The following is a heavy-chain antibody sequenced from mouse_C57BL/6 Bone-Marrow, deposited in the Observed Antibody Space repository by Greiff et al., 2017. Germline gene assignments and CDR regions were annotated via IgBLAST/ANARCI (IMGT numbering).Heavy chain of an antibody. D-gene: IGHD1-1*01. J-gene: IGHJ2*01. CDR2: IWSGRST. CDR1: GFSLTSYG. Sequence: VQLQQSGPGLVQPSQSLSITCTVSGFSLTSYGVHWVRQSPGKGLEWLGVIWSGRSTDYNAAFISRLSISKDNSKSQVFFKMNSLQADDTAIYYCARNIYYYGSSLDYWGQGTTLTVSS. CDR3: ARNIYYYGSSLDY. V-gene: IGHV2-2*01.